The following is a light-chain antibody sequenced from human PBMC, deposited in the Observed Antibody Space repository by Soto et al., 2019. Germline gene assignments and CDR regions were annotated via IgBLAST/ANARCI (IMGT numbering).Light chain of an antibody. V-gene: IGKV3-20*01. CDR1: QGVSSSY. CDR2: GAS. J-gene: IGKJ1*01. Sequence: EIVLTQSPGTLSLSPGERATLSCRASQGVSSSYLAWFQRKPGQAPRLLIYGASSRATGIPDRFSGSGSGTDLTLTISRLEPEDFAVYYCQQYGSSPRTFGQGTKVDIK. CDR3: QQYGSSPRT.